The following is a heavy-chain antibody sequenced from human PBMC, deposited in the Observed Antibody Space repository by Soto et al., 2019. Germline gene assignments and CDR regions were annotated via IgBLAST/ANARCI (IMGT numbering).Heavy chain of an antibody. CDR2: IYSSGST. J-gene: IGHJ4*02. CDR3: ARDNSRDRGNFDY. V-gene: IGHV4-30-4*01. D-gene: IGHD3-10*01. Sequence: PSETLSLTCTVSGDSISSGESYWSWIRQPPGKGLEWIGFIYSSGSTYYNPSLKSRITLSVDTSKNQFSLKLNSLTAADTAVYYCARDNSRDRGNFDYWGRGTLVTVSS. CDR1: GDSISSGESY.